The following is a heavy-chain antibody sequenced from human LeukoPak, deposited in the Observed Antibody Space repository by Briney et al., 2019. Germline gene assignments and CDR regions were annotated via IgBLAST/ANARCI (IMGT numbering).Heavy chain of an antibody. CDR1: GGSFSGYY. CDR3: ARAHSYYDFWSGLFDP. D-gene: IGHD3-3*01. J-gene: IGHJ5*02. V-gene: IGHV4-34*01. CDR2: INHSGST. Sequence: SETLSLTCAVYGGSFSGYYWSWIRQPPGKGLEWIGEINHSGSTNYNPSLKSRVTISVDTSKNQFSLKLSSVTAADTAVYYCARAHSYYDFWSGLFDPWGQGTLVTVSS.